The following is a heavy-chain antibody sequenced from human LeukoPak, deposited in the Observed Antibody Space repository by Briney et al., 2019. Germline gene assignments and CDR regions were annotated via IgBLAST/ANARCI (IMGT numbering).Heavy chain of an antibody. V-gene: IGHV4-59*02. CDR3: ARGIYGYKAPLSY. Sequence: SETLSLTCTVSGDSVTNHQWSWVRQPPGKGLEWIAYIHHSGSTNYNPSLKNRVTISIDTSKNQFSLRLISVTAADTAVYYCARGIYGYKAPLSYWGQGTLVTVSS. CDR1: GDSVTNHQ. D-gene: IGHD5-24*01. J-gene: IGHJ4*02. CDR2: IHHSGST.